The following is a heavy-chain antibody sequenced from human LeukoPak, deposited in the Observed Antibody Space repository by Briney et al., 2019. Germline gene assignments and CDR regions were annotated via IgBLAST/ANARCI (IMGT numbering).Heavy chain of an antibody. V-gene: IGHV3-23*01. CDR2: ISGSGGST. CDR1: GFTFSSYG. Sequence: GGSPRLSCAASGFTFSSYGMSWVRQAPGKGLEWVSAISGSGGSTYYADSVKGRFTISRDNSKNTLYLQMNSLRAEDTAVYYCAKDLYDSGGWFDPWGQGTLVTVSS. D-gene: IGHD3-16*01. CDR3: AKDLYDSGGWFDP. J-gene: IGHJ5*02.